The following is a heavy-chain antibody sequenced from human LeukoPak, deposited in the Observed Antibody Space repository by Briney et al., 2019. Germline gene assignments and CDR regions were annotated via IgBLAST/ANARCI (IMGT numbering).Heavy chain of an antibody. CDR2: INHSGST. V-gene: IGHV4-39*07. Sequence: SETLSLTCTVSGGSISSGGYYWSWIRQPPGKGLEWIGEINHSGSTNYNPSLKSRVTISVDTSKNQFSLKLSSVTAADTAVYYCARGAHSRYCSSTSCSIRNGGWFDPWGQGTLVTVSS. D-gene: IGHD2-2*01. J-gene: IGHJ5*02. CDR1: GGSISSGGYY. CDR3: ARGAHSRYCSSTSCSIRNGGWFDP.